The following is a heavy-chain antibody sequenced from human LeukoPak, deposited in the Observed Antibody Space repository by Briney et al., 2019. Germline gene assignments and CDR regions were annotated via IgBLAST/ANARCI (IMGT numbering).Heavy chain of an antibody. CDR1: GFTVSSNY. Sequence: GGSLRLFCAASGFTVSSNYMSWVRQAPGKGLEWVSVIYSGGSTYYADSVKGRFTISRDNSKNTLYLQMNSLRAEGTAVYYCARVAGSGYYEYYFDYWGQGTLVTVSS. J-gene: IGHJ4*02. CDR3: ARVAGSGYYEYYFDY. CDR2: IYSGGST. V-gene: IGHV3-53*01. D-gene: IGHD3-22*01.